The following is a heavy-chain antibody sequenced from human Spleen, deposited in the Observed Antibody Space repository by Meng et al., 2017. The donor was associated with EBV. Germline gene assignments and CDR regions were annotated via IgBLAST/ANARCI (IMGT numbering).Heavy chain of an antibody. Sequence: QVQMWQSGAEVKKPGASVKVSCKASGYTFTDYYMHWVRQAPGQGLEWMGRINPNSGDTDYAQKFQGRVTMTRDTSISTAYMELSRLRSDDTALYYCARDEMTTGFDYWGQGSLVTVSS. CDR3: ARDEMTTGFDY. CDR2: INPNSGDT. CDR1: GYTFTDYY. D-gene: IGHD4-17*01. J-gene: IGHJ4*02. V-gene: IGHV1-2*06.